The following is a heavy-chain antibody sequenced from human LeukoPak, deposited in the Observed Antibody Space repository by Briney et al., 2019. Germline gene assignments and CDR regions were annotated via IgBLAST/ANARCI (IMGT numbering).Heavy chain of an antibody. Sequence: GGSLRLSCAASGFTVSTSVMHWVRQAPGKGLDWAAIISFDGTTKYYADSVKGRFTISRDNSKNTLFLQMDSLRVEDTAVYYCVKGKDLYGALDIWGQGTMLTVSS. V-gene: IGHV3-30*18. D-gene: IGHD3-16*01. CDR3: VKGKDLYGALDI. CDR2: ISFDGTTK. CDR1: GFTVSTSV. J-gene: IGHJ3*02.